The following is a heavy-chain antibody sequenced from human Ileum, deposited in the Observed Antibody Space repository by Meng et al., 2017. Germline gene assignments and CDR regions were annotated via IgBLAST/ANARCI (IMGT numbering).Heavy chain of an antibody. CDR3: ARDHMGSLDY. CDR2: AST. J-gene: IGHJ4*02. CDR1: GGSVSRAGYQ. Sequence: QVPLLESGPGLVKPVGTLSLTCAVSGGSVSRAGYQWGWIRQPPGKGLEWIGYASTNYNPSLKSRVTISLDTSRNQFSLSLSSVTAADTAVYYCARDHMGSLDYWGQGILVTVSS. V-gene: IGHV4-61*08. D-gene: IGHD1-26*01.